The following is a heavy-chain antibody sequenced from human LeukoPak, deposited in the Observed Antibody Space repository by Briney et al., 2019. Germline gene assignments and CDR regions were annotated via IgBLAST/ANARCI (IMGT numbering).Heavy chain of an antibody. CDR3: STLTSRGLSDS. Sequence: PGGSLRLSCAASGFTFTNAWMNWVRQAPGKGLEWVGRIKSKAGGETIDYAAPVEGRFTFSRDDSKNMLYLQMNSLKSEDTAVYYCSTLTSRGLSDSWGQGTLVTVSS. V-gene: IGHV3-15*07. CDR2: IKSKAGGETI. CDR1: GFTFTNAW. D-gene: IGHD1-20*01. J-gene: IGHJ4*02.